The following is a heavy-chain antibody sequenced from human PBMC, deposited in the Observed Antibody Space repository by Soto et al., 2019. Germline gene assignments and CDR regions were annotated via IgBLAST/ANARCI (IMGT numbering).Heavy chain of an antibody. J-gene: IGHJ4*02. CDR1: GYTFTSYG. V-gene: IGHV1-18*01. D-gene: IGHD4-17*01. Sequence: QVQLVQSGAEVKKPGASVKVSCKASGYTFTSYGFSWVRQAPGQGLEWMGWISAYNGNTNCAQKPQGRVTMTTDTSTSTAYMELWRLRTDDPAVDYSARGTTVETGNCWGQGTLVTVSS. CDR3: ARGTTVETGNC. CDR2: ISAYNGNT.